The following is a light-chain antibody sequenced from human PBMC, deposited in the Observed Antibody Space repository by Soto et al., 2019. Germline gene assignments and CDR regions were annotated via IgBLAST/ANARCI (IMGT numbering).Light chain of an antibody. Sequence: DTLLTQSPATLSLSPGERVTLSCRATQRVSNSLAWYQQKSGQAPRLLIYDASFRATGIPARFSGSGSGTDFTLTISSLEPEDVAVYYCQLSQQRSDWPPITFGQGTRLDIK. CDR3: QLSQQRSDWPPIT. V-gene: IGKV3-11*01. CDR2: DAS. J-gene: IGKJ5*01. CDR1: QRVSNS.